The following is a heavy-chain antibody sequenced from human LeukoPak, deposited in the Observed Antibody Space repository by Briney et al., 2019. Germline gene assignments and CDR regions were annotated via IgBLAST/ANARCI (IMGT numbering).Heavy chain of an antibody. CDR2: ITGSGDGT. CDR3: VKGFVHPTYYFGC. Sequence: PGGSLLLLRAASGFTFSNYAMMWVRQAPGKRLEWVSSITGSGDGTYYADSVRGRFTISRDNSENTLYLQLNSLRADDTAVYFCVKGFVHPTYYFGCWGNRILVTVSS. V-gene: IGHV3-23*01. D-gene: IGHD3-10*01. CDR1: GFTFSNYA. J-gene: IGHJ4*01.